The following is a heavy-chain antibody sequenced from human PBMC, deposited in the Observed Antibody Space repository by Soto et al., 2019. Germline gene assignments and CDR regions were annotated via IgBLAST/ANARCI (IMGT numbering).Heavy chain of an antibody. Sequence: PSETLSLTCTVSGGSISSYYWSWIRQPPGKGLEWIGYIYYSGSTNYNPSLKSRVTISVDTSKNQFSLKLSSVTAADTAVYYCARLGYCSSTSCHYFDYWGQGTLVTVS. CDR3: ARLGYCSSTSCHYFDY. CDR1: GGSISSYY. D-gene: IGHD2-2*01. V-gene: IGHV4-59*08. J-gene: IGHJ4*02. CDR2: IYYSGST.